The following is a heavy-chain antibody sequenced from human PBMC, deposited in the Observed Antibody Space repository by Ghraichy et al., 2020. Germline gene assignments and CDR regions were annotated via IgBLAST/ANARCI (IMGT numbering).Heavy chain of an antibody. V-gene: IGHV4-59*01. CDR1: GDSISPSY. CDR2: IYYTGTT. CDR3: ARDWGYCSSSRCRRVDSYDYDGMDV. D-gene: IGHD2-2*01. Sequence: SQTLSLTCTVSGDSISPSYWSWIRQSPGKGLEWIGYIYYTGTTNSNTSLKSRVTMSVDTSKNQFSLTLTSWTAADTAVYYCARDWGYCSSSRCRRVDSYDYDGMDVCGQGTTFTVSS. J-gene: IGHJ6*02.